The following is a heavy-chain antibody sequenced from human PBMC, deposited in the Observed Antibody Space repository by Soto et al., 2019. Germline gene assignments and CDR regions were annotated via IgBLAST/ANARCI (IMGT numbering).Heavy chain of an antibody. D-gene: IGHD1-7*01. CDR2: ISGSGGST. Sequence: EVQLLESGGGLVQPGGSLRLSCEASGFTFSSYAMSWVRQAPGKGLEWVSAISGSGGSTYYADSVKGRFTISRDNSKNTLYLQMNSLRAEDTAVYYCAKDQIANYQFDYWGQGTLVTVSS. CDR3: AKDQIANYQFDY. CDR1: GFTFSSYA. J-gene: IGHJ4*02. V-gene: IGHV3-23*01.